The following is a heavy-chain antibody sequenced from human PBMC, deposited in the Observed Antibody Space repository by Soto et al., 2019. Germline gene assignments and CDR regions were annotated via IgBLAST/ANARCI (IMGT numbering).Heavy chain of an antibody. D-gene: IGHD6-19*01. CDR2: MNPNSGNT. CDR3: AREARIAVAGTGSFDY. J-gene: IGHJ4*02. CDR1: GYTFTSYD. Sequence: ASVKVSCKASGYTFTSYDINWVRQATGQGLEWMGWMNPNSGNTGYAQKFQGRVTMTRNTSISTAYMELSSLRSEDTAVYYCAREARIAVAGTGSFDYWGQGTLVTVSS. V-gene: IGHV1-8*01.